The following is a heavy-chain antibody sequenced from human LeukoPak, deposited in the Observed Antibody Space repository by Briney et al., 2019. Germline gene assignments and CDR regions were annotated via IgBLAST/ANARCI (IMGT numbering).Heavy chain of an antibody. CDR2: IIPIFGTA. Sequence: GASVKVACRASGGTGSSYAISWVRQAPGQGLEWMGGIIPIFGTANYAQKFQGRVTITADKSTSTAYMELSSLRSEDTAVYYCARARYCSGGSCYWTPYYYYGMDVWGKGTTVTVSS. D-gene: IGHD2-15*01. CDR1: GGTGSSYA. CDR3: ARARYCSGGSCYWTPYYYYGMDV. V-gene: IGHV1-69*06. J-gene: IGHJ6*04.